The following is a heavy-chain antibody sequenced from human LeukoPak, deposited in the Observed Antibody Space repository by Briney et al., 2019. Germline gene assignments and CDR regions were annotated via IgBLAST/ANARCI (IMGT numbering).Heavy chain of an antibody. Sequence: GGSLRPSCAASGFTFSDYYMSWIRQAPGKGLEGVSYISSSSSYTNYADSVKGRFTISRDNAKNSLYLQMNSLRAEDTAVYYCARGIAAAGYYFDYWGQGTLVTVSS. J-gene: IGHJ4*02. CDR3: ARGIAAAGYYFDY. D-gene: IGHD6-13*01. CDR2: ISSSSSYT. CDR1: GFTFSDYY. V-gene: IGHV3-11*05.